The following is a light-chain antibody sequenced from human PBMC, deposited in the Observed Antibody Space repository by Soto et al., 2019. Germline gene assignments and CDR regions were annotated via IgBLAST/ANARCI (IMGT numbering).Light chain of an antibody. CDR2: GAS. J-gene: IGKJ1*01. CDR3: QQYSSTFWT. CDR1: QSISSSY. V-gene: IGKV3-20*01. Sequence: EIVLTQSPGTLSLSPGERATLSCRANQSISSSYLAWYQQKPGQAPRLLVYGASSSATGIPDRFSGSGSGTDFTLTISRQEPEDFPLYYCQQYSSTFWTFGQGTKVEIK.